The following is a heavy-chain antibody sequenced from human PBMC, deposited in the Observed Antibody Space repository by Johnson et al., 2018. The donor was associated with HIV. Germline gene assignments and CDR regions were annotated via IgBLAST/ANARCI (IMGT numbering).Heavy chain of an antibody. CDR3: ARDQDWGYYDSTAFDI. D-gene: IGHD3-22*01. CDR2: IDSSGSIL. J-gene: IGHJ3*02. CDR1: GFTFSDYY. V-gene: IGHV3-11*04. Sequence: VQLVESGGGLVKPGGSLRLSCAASGFTFSDYYMSWIRQAPGKGLEWISYIDSSGSILYQADFVQVRFTISRDNSKNTLYLQMSSMRAEDTAVYHCARDQDWGYYDSTAFDIWGQGTMVTVSS.